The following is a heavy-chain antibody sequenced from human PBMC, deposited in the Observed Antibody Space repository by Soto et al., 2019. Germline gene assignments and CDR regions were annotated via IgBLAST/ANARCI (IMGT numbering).Heavy chain of an antibody. V-gene: IGHV3-7*03. CDR3: AKRGSSRSPFDY. CDR2: IKQDGSET. D-gene: IGHD6-13*01. CDR1: GFFFSAYW. Sequence: GGSLRLSCAASGFFFSAYWMSWVRQAPGKGLEWVASIKQDGSETYYLDSVKGRFTFSRDNSKNTLYLQMNSLRAEDTAVYYCAKRGSSRSPFDYWGQGTLVTVSS. J-gene: IGHJ4*02.